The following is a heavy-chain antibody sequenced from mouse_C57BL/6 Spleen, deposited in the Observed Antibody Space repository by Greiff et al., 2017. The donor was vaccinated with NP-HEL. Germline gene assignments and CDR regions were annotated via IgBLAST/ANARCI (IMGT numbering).Heavy chain of an antibody. Sequence: EVQLVESGGGLVKPGGSLKLSCAASGFTFSDYGMHWVRQAPEKGLEWVAYISSGSSTIYYADTVKGRFTISRDNAKNTLFLQMTSLRSEDTAMYYCAKCLYYGYDNYAMDYWGQGTSVTVSS. D-gene: IGHD2-2*01. V-gene: IGHV5-17*01. J-gene: IGHJ4*01. CDR1: GFTFSDYG. CDR3: AKCLYYGYDNYAMDY. CDR2: ISSGSSTI.